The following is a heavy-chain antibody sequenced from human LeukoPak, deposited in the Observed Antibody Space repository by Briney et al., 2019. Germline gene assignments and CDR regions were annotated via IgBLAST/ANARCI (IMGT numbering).Heavy chain of an antibody. Sequence: SETLTLTCTVSGGSISSSSYYWGWIRQPPGKGLEWIGSIYYSGSTYYNPSLKSRVTISVDTSKNQFSLKLSSVTAADTAVYYCVRLFSRRNGGDYWGQGTLVTVSS. V-gene: IGHV4-39*01. D-gene: IGHD6-6*01. CDR1: GGSISSSSYY. CDR3: VRLFSRRNGGDY. J-gene: IGHJ4*02. CDR2: IYYSGST.